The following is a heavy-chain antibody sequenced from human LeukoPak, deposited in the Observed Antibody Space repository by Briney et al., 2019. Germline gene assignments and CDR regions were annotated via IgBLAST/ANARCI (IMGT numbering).Heavy chain of an antibody. V-gene: IGHV3-23*01. CDR2: IGAGGTFT. CDR1: GFTFSSYA. D-gene: IGHD6-6*01. Sequence: GGSLRLSCTASGFTFSSYAMNWVRQAPGKGLEWVSGIGAGGTFTYYADSVKGRFTISRDNSRNTLYLQMSSLRDEDTAVYFCAKDRIAARNNFDYWGQGTLVTVSS. J-gene: IGHJ4*02. CDR3: AKDRIAARNNFDY.